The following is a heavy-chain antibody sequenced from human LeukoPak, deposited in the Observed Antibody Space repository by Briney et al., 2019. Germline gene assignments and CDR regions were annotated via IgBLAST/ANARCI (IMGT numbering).Heavy chain of an antibody. CDR2: IYYSGST. J-gene: IGHJ4*02. Sequence: SETLSLTCTVSGGSIGSYYWSWIRQPPGKGLEWIGYIYYSGSTNYNPSLKSRVTMSVDTSKNQFSLKLSSVTAADTAVYYCARENYDYVWGSYRYFDYWGQGTLVTVSS. CDR1: GGSIGSYY. V-gene: IGHV4-59*12. D-gene: IGHD3-16*02. CDR3: ARENYDYVWGSYRYFDY.